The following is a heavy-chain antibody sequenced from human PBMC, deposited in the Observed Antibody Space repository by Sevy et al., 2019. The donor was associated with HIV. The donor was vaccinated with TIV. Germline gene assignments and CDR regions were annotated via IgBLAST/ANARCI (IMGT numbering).Heavy chain of an antibody. D-gene: IGHD5-18*01. J-gene: IGHJ4*02. V-gene: IGHV3-66*01. CDR3: ARGKSGYGYALNY. CDR2: IYSDGTT. Sequence: GGSLRLSCAASGFTVSSNYMTWVRQVPGKGLEGVSVIYSDGTTYHADYVKDRFTISRDNSKNTLYLQMNSLRAEDTAVYYCARGKSGYGYALNYWGQGTLVTVSS. CDR1: GFTVSSNY.